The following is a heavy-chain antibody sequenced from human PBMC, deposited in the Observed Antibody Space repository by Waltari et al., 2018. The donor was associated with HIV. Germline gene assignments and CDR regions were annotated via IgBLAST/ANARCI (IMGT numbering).Heavy chain of an antibody. Sequence: QVQLQESGPRLVKASETLSLTCTVSASSISSNYYWGWIRQPPGKGLQWIGGIYRTGTTYYNPSLKNRVTISADLSKNQFSLKLTSVSAADTAVYYCARDQDYYDSSGYTCYAFDIWGQGTSVTVSS. CDR1: ASSISSNYY. J-gene: IGHJ3*02. CDR3: ARDQDYYDSSGYTCYAFDI. V-gene: IGHV4-38-2*02. D-gene: IGHD3-22*01. CDR2: IYRTGTT.